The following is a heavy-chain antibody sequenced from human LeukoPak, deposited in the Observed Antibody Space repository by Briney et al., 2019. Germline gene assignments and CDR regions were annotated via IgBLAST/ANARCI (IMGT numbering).Heavy chain of an antibody. J-gene: IGHJ4*02. CDR3: ARLNGGY. CDR1: GGSISNYY. V-gene: IGHV4-59*08. D-gene: IGHD1-1*01. Sequence: SETLSLTCTVSGGSISNYYWSWIRQPPGRGLEWIGYINYSGSTNYNPSLKSRATISVDTSKNQFSLKVTSVTAADTAVYYCARLNGGYWGQGTLVTVSS. CDR2: INYSGST.